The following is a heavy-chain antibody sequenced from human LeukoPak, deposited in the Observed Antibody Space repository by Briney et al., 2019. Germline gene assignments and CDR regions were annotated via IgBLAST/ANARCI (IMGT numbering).Heavy chain of an antibody. CDR3: ARNHLGLGL. J-gene: IGHJ4*02. Sequence: GASVKVSCKASGYTFTTYEIIWVRQAPGQGLEWMGWINTRNGNANYAHQLQGRVTMTTDTSTSTSYMELASLRFDDTAIYYCARNHLGLGLWGQGTLVTVCS. CDR2: INTRNGNA. D-gene: IGHD3-16*01. CDR1: GYTFTTYE. V-gene: IGHV1-18*01.